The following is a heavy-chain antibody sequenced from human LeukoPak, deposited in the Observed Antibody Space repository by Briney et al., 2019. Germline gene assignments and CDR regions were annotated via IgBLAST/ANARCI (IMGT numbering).Heavy chain of an antibody. CDR1: GYRFTSTY. CDR2: INPTGTYT. V-gene: IGHV1-46*01. CDR3: ARDQSGSTTVTVTTDYWYFDV. J-gene: IGHJ2*01. Sequence: ASVKVSCKASGYRFTSTYMHWVRQAPGQGLEWMGLINPTGTYTKYAQKFQGRASMTRDTSTSTDYMELRSLTSEDSAVYYCARDQSGSTTVTVTTDYWYFDVWGRGTLVTVSS. D-gene: IGHD4-17*01.